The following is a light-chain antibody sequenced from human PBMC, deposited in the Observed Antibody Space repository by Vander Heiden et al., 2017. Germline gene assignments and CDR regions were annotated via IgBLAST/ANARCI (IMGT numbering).Light chain of an antibody. J-gene: IGKJ1*01. Sequence: DIVMTQSPASLPASLGDRATINSKSRQSVLYSSNNKNYLAWYQQKPGQPPKLLIYWASTRESGVPDRFSGSGSGTDFTLSISSLQAEDVAVYYCLQDERTPWTFGQGTKVEIK. CDR1: QSVLYSSNNKNY. CDR2: WAS. V-gene: IGKV4-1*01. CDR3: LQDERTPWT.